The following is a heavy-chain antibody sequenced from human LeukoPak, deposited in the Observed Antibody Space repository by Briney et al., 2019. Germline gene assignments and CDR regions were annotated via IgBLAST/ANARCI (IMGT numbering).Heavy chain of an antibody. Sequence: GGSLRLSCAASGFTFSSYEMNWVRQAPGKGLEWVSAISGSDGSTYYADSVKGRFTISRDNSKNTLYLQMNSLRVDDTAIYYCARDWYHAIDYWGQGTLVTVSS. D-gene: IGHD2-2*01. CDR3: ARDWYHAIDY. V-gene: IGHV3-23*01. CDR2: ISGSDGST. CDR1: GFTFSSYE. J-gene: IGHJ4*02.